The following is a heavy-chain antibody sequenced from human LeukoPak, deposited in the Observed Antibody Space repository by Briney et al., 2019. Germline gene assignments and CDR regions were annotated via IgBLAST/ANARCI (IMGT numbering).Heavy chain of an antibody. Sequence: SETLSLTCTVSGGSIDIYYWSWIRQSAGKGLEWIGRIYTSGSTNYNPSLKSQVAMSVDTSKKQFSLKLSSVTAADTAVYYCARGRPYSQWFDPWGQGTLAIVSS. CDR1: GGSIDIYY. V-gene: IGHV4-4*07. CDR2: IYTSGST. D-gene: IGHD2-15*01. J-gene: IGHJ5*02. CDR3: ARGRPYSQWFDP.